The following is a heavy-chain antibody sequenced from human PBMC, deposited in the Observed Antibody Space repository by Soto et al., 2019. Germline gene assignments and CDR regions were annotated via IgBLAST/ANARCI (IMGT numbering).Heavy chain of an antibody. CDR2: LIGSGGST. J-gene: IGHJ3*02. Sequence: PXGSLRLSCAASGFTLSNYGMTWVRQAPGKGLEWVSALIGSGGSTYYADSVKGRFTISRDNSKETLYLQMNSLRAEDTAVYYCAKVGVAGLGAFDIWGQGTMVTVSS. V-gene: IGHV3-23*01. CDR1: GFTLSNYG. CDR3: AKVGVAGLGAFDI. D-gene: IGHD6-19*01.